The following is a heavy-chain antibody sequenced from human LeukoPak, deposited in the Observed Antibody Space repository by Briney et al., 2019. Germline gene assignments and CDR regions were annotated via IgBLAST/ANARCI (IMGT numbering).Heavy chain of an antibody. CDR3: SSYGYSWFDY. D-gene: IGHD5-18*01. J-gene: IGHJ4*02. CDR1: GGSISSSSYY. V-gene: IGHV4-39*01. Sequence: SETLSLTCTVSGGSISSSSYYWGWIRQPPGKGLEWIGSIYYSGSTYYNPSLKSRVTISVDTSKNQFSLKLSSVTAADTAVYYCSSYGYSWFDYWGQGTLVTVSS. CDR2: IYYSGST.